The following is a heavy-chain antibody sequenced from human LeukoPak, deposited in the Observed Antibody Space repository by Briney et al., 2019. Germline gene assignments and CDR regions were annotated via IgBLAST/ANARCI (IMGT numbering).Heavy chain of an antibody. D-gene: IGHD5-24*01. CDR2: IYTSGST. J-gene: IGHJ6*02. CDR3: ARDLILADRRDGYNPNRVVHVHYYYGMEV. Sequence: SETLSLTCTVSGGSISSYYWSWIRQPAGKGLEWIGRIYTSGSTNYNPSLKSRVTMSVDTSKNQFSLKLSSVTAADTAVYYCARDLILADRRDGYNPNRVVHVHYYYGMEVWGQGTTVSV. CDR1: GGSISSYY. V-gene: IGHV4-4*07.